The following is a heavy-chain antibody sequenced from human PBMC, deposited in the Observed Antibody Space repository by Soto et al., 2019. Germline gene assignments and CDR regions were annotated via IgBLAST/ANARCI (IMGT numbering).Heavy chain of an antibody. CDR1: GGSFSGYY. Sequence: SETLSLTCAVYGGSFSGYYWSWIRQPPGKGLEWIGEINHSGSTNYNPSLKSRVTISVDTSKNQFSLKLSSVTTADTAVYYCARAPMVRGVINYYYYYMDVWGKGTTVTVSS. CDR2: INHSGST. CDR3: ARAPMVRGVINYYYYYMDV. V-gene: IGHV4-34*01. D-gene: IGHD3-10*01. J-gene: IGHJ6*03.